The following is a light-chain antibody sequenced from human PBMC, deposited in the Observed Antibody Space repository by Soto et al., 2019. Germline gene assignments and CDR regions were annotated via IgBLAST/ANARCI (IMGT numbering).Light chain of an antibody. CDR3: CSYAGSATYV. V-gene: IGLV2-23*01. CDR1: NSDLGTYNS. CDR2: EGT. Sequence: QSALTQPASVSGSPGQSITISCIGTNSDLGTYNSVSWYQQHPDKAPQLIIYEGTKRPSGVSYRFSGSKSGTSASLTISGLQAEDEADYFCCSYAGSATYVFGTGTKVTVL. J-gene: IGLJ1*01.